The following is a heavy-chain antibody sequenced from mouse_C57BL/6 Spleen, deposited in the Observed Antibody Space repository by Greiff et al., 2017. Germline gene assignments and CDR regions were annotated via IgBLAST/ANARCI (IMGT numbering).Heavy chain of an antibody. D-gene: IGHD1-1*01. CDR3: ARIRDSTVVAGGYDAMDY. V-gene: IGHV1-72*01. J-gene: IGHJ4*01. CDR1: GYTFTSYW. CDR2: IDPNSGGT. Sequence: QVQLQQPGAELVKPGASVKLSCKASGYTFTSYWMHWVKQRPGRGLEWIGRIDPNSGGTNYNEKFKSKATLTVDKPSSTAYMQLSRQTSEDSSVYYCARIRDSTVVAGGYDAMDYWGQGTSVTVSS.